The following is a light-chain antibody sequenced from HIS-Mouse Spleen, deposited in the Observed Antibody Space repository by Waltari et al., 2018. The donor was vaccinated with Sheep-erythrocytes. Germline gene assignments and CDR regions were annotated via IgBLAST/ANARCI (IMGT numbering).Light chain of an antibody. V-gene: IGKV1-39*01. J-gene: IGKJ4*01. CDR1: QSFSSY. CDR2: DAS. Sequence: DIQMTQSPSSLSASVGDSVTITCRASQSFSSYLNWSQQKPGKAPKLLIYDASSLQSGVPSRFSGSGSGTDFTLTISRLQPEDFATYYCQQSYSTPYTFGGGTKVEIK. CDR3: QQSYSTPYT.